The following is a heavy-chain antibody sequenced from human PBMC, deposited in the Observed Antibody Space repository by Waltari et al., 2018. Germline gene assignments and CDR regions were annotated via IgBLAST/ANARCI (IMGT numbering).Heavy chain of an antibody. Sequence: EVQVVVSGGGLVQPGGSLKLSCATSGFSFSGSTIHWVRQTPGKGREWVGRIRREPYNYATAYSASGKGRFTISRDDSNNTAYLQMNSLRTEDTAVYYCSGGEVTGTDFWGQGTLVTVSS. D-gene: IGHD6-19*01. CDR3: SGGEVTGTDF. V-gene: IGHV3-73*01. CDR1: GFSFSGST. CDR2: IRREPYNYAT. J-gene: IGHJ4*02.